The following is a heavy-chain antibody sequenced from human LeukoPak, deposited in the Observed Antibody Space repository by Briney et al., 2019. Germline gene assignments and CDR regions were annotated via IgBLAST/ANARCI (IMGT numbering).Heavy chain of an antibody. CDR2: INPNSGGT. J-gene: IGHJ5*02. Sequence: ASVKVSCKASGHTFTGYYMHWVRQAPGQGLEWMGWINPNSGGTNYAQKFQGRVTMTRDTSISTAYMELSRLRSDDTAVYYCARSDVVVPAAGNWFDPWGQGTLVTVSS. D-gene: IGHD2-2*01. CDR1: GHTFTGYY. CDR3: ARSDVVVPAAGNWFDP. V-gene: IGHV1-2*02.